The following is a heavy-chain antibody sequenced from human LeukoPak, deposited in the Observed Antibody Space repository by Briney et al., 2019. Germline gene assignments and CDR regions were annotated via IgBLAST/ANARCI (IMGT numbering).Heavy chain of an antibody. CDR2: ISGSGGST. V-gene: IGHV3-23*01. D-gene: IGHD3-22*01. CDR1: GFTFSSYA. Sequence: GGSLRLSCAASGFTFSSYAMSWVRQAPGKGLEWVSAISGSGGSTYYADSVKGRFTISRDNSKNTLYLQMNSLRAEDTAVYYCAKDKFGYYDSSGSLYWGQGTLVTVSS. J-gene: IGHJ4*02. CDR3: AKDKFGYYDSSGSLY.